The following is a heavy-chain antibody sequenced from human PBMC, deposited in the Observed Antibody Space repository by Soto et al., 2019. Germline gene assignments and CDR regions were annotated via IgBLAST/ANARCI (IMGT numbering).Heavy chain of an antibody. CDR1: GVSISSSNW. J-gene: IGHJ4*02. CDR3: ALSSGASFY. Sequence: QVQLQESGPGLVKPSGTLSLTCAVSGVSISSSNWWVWVRQPPGKGLEWIGEIYHSGSTNNNPSPKSRVTISVDKSKNQFSLNLISATEADTAVYYCALSSGASFYWGQGTLVTVSS. D-gene: IGHD2-15*01. V-gene: IGHV4-4*02. CDR2: IYHSGST.